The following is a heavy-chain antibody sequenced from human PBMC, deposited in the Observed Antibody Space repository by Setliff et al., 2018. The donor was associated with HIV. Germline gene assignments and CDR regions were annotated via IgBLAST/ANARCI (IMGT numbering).Heavy chain of an antibody. D-gene: IGHD6-25*01. V-gene: IGHV4-59*11. Sequence: SETLSLTCTVSGDSISGHFWNWIRQTPDKGLEWIGRAYYNGQDDHNPSLRSRLTISVDTSKNQFSLTLTSVTAADTAIYYCARHEFNSGLNGRIFDIWGQGILVTVSS. CDR3: ARHEFNSGLNGRIFDI. CDR1: GDSISGHF. CDR2: AYYNGQD. J-gene: IGHJ4*02.